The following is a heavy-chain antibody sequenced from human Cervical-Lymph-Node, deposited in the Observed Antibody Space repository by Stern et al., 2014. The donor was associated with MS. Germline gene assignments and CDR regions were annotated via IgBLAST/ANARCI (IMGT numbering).Heavy chain of an antibody. Sequence: VQSGAEVKKPGSSVKVSCKASGGTFSSYAINWVRQAPGQGLEWMGGIIPIFGTANYAQKFQGRVTITADESTSAAYMELSSLRSEDTAVYYCARSEGLVVVADNWFDPWGQGTLVTVSS. CDR2: IIPIFGTA. J-gene: IGHJ5*02. D-gene: IGHD2-15*01. V-gene: IGHV1-69*01. CDR3: ARSEGLVVVADNWFDP. CDR1: GGTFSSYA.